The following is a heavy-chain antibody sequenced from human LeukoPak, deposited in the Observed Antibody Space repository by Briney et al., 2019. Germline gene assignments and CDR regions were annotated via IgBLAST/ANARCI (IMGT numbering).Heavy chain of an antibody. Sequence: GASVKVSCKASGYTFTGYYMHWVRQAPGQGLEWMGWINPNSGGTNYAQKFQGRVTMTRDTSISTAYMELSRLRSDDTAVYYCARVPYSSGWYRSQDAFDIWGQGTMVTVSS. J-gene: IGHJ3*02. CDR1: GYTFTGYY. CDR3: ARVPYSSGWYRSQDAFDI. CDR2: INPNSGGT. D-gene: IGHD6-19*01. V-gene: IGHV1-2*02.